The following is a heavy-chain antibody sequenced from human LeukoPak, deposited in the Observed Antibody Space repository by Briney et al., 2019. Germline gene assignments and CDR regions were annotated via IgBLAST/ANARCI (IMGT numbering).Heavy chain of an antibody. CDR2: ISYEGSNK. J-gene: IGHJ4*02. CDR3: AKSSSYYDSRGYYSPDYLDY. Sequence: GGSLRLSCAVSGFTFSSYAMHGVPQAPGKGLEWVAYISYEGSNKYYTDSVNRRFTISRDNSTNTLYLQMNSLRAEDTAVYYCAKSSSYYDSRGYYSPDYLDYRGQGTLVTVPS. CDR1: GFTFSSYA. V-gene: IGHV3-30*18. D-gene: IGHD3-22*01.